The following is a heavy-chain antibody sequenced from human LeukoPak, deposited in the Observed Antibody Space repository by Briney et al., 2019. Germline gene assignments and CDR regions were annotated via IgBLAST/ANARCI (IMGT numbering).Heavy chain of an antibody. V-gene: IGHV3-23*01. D-gene: IGHD1-14*01. CDR3: AKGTRYPGAFDI. Sequence: PGGSLRLSCADSGFIFSSYAMSWVRQAPGKGLEWVSAISDSAGSTYYTNSVKGRFTISRDNSKNTLYLQMKSLRAEDTAVYYCAKGTRYPGAFDIWGQGTMVTVSS. CDR1: GFIFSSYA. J-gene: IGHJ3*02. CDR2: ISDSAGST.